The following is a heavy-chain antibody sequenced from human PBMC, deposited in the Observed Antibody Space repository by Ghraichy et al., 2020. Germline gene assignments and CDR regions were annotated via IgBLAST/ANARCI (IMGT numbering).Heavy chain of an antibody. D-gene: IGHD3-3*01. J-gene: IGHJ4*02. CDR2: IWYDGSNK. CDR1: GFTFSSYG. Sequence: GGSLRLSCAASGFTFSSYGMHWVRQAPGKGLEWVAVIWYDGSNKYYADSVKGRFPISRDNSKNTLYLQMNSLRAEDTAVYYCARDGITIFGVASHFDYWGQGTLVTVSS. CDR3: ARDGITIFGVASHFDY. V-gene: IGHV3-33*01.